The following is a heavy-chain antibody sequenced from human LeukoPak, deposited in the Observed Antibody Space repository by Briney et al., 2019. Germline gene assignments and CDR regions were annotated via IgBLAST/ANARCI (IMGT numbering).Heavy chain of an antibody. Sequence: HTGGTLRLSCAASGFTFSSYAMSWVRQAPGKGLGWVSAISGSGGSTYYADSVKGRFTISRDNSKNTLYLQMNSLRAEDTAVYYCAKGAEAYGTFSIAARLMNWFDPWGQGTLVTVSS. CDR2: ISGSGGST. V-gene: IGHV3-23*01. J-gene: IGHJ5*02. D-gene: IGHD6-6*01. CDR1: GFTFSSYA. CDR3: AKGAEAYGTFSIAARLMNWFDP.